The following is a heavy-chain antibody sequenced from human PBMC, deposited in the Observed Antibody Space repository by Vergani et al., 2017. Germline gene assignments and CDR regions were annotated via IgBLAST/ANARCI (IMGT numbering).Heavy chain of an antibody. Sequence: EVQLLESGGGLVQPGGSLRLSCAASGFTFSDYYMSWIRQAPGKGLEWVSTLSASDRRTHYADSVKGRFTISRDISKNTLFLHMNSLRPEDTAVYYCAKVGRSEVAGTFGAFDIWGQGTMVTVSS. V-gene: IGHV3-23*01. CDR2: LSASDRRT. CDR3: AKVGRSEVAGTFGAFDI. J-gene: IGHJ3*02. CDR1: GFTFSDYY. D-gene: IGHD6-19*01.